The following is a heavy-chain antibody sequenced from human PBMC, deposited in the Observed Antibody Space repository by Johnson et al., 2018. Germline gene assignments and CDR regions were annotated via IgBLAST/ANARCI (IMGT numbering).Heavy chain of an antibody. Sequence: QVQLVQSGAEVKKXGASVKVXCKASGYTFTSHDINWVRQATGQGLAWMGWMNLNSGKTGYTQKFQGRVTMTRNTSISTAYMELSSLRSEDTAVYYWARAGSYGDYYMDVWGKGTTVTVSS. CDR2: MNLNSGKT. D-gene: IGHD4-17*01. V-gene: IGHV1-8*01. CDR3: ARAGSYGDYYMDV. J-gene: IGHJ6*03. CDR1: GYTFTSHD.